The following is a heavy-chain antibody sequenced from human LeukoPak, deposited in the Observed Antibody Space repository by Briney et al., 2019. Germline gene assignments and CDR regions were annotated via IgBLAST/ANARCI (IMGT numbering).Heavy chain of an antibody. CDR1: GYTFTSYG. V-gene: IGHV1-18*01. J-gene: IGHJ5*02. D-gene: IGHD1-26*01. CDR3: ARDRSGSYYDWFDP. CDR2: ISAYSGNT. Sequence: ASVKVSCKASGYTFTSYGISWVRQAPGQGLEWVGSISAYSGNTNYAQKLQDRVTMTTDTSTSTAYMELRSLRSDDTAVYYCARDRSGSYYDWFDPWGQGTLVTVSS.